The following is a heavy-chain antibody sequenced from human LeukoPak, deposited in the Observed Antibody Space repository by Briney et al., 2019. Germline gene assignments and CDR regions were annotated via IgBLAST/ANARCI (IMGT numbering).Heavy chain of an antibody. CDR2: IYSGGST. Sequence: PGGSLRLSCAASGFTVSSNYMSWVRQAPGKGLEWVSVIYSGGSTYYADCVKGRFTISRDNSRNKLYLQMNSLRAEDTAVYYCATVVPWGYFDYWGQGTLVTVSS. D-gene: IGHD2-15*01. CDR1: GFTVSSNY. CDR3: ATVVPWGYFDY. J-gene: IGHJ4*02. V-gene: IGHV3-53*01.